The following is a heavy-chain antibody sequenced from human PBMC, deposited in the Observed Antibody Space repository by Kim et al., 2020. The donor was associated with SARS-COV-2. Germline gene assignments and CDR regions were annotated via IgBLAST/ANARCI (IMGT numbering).Heavy chain of an antibody. CDR3: TTVSGPFDY. CDR1: GFTLSSHW. V-gene: IGHV3-74*01. D-gene: IGHD6-19*01. Sequence: GGSLRLSCTASGFTLSSHWIHWVRQAPGQGLVWVSRINRDGSITDYADSVKGRFTISRDNGKNTLYLQMSSLRAEDTAVNYSTTVSGPFDYWGQRTLVTVSA. J-gene: IGHJ4*02. CDR2: INRDGSIT.